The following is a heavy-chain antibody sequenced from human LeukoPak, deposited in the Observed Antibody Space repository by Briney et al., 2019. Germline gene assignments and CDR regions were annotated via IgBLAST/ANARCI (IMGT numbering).Heavy chain of an antibody. J-gene: IGHJ4*02. V-gene: IGHV3-30*04. CDR3: ARDYGSGVVPAATVGYFDY. CDR2: ISYDGSNK. Sequence: GGPLRLSCAASGFTFSSYAMHWVRQAPGRGVEGVAVISYDGSNKYYVDSVKGRFTISRDNTKNTLYLQMNSLRAEDTAVYYCARDYGSGVVPAATVGYFDYWGQGTLVTVSS. D-gene: IGHD2-2*01. CDR1: GFTFSSYA.